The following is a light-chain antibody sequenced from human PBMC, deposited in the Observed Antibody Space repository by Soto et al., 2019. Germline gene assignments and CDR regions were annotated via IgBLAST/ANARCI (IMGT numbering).Light chain of an antibody. V-gene: IGLV2-8*01. CDR3: SSYAGRNNVV. CDR2: EVS. J-gene: IGLJ2*01. Sequence: QSVLTQPPSASGSPGQSVTISCTGTSSDVGGYNYVSWYQQHPGKASKLMIYEVSKRPSGVPDRFSGSKSGNTASLTVSGLQAEDEADYYCSSYAGRNNVVFGGGTKLTVL. CDR1: SSDVGGYNY.